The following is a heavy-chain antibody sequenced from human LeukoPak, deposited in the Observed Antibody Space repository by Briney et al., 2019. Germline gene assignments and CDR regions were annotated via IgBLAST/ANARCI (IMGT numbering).Heavy chain of an antibody. J-gene: IGHJ4*02. CDR1: GGSFSGYY. D-gene: IGHD6-13*01. V-gene: IGHV4-34*01. CDR3: ARGFAAAGIDY. Sequence: KSSETLSLTCAVYGGSFSGYYWSWIRQPPGKGLEWIGEINHSGSTNYNPSLKSRVTISVDTSKNQFSLKLSSVTAADTAAYYCARGFAAAGIDYWGQGTLVTVSS. CDR2: INHSGST.